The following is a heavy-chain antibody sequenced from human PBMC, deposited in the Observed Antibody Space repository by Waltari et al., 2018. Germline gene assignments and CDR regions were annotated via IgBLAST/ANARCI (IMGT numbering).Heavy chain of an antibody. CDR2: INAGNGNT. V-gene: IGHV1-3*01. D-gene: IGHD3-3*01. Sequence: QVQLVQSGAEVKKPGASVKVSCKASGYTFTSYAMHWVRPAPGQRLEWMGWINAGNGNTKYSQKFQGRVTITRDTSASTAYMELSSLRSEDTAVYYCASTPLRFLEWSAAGNYWGQGTLVTVSS. J-gene: IGHJ4*02. CDR1: GYTFTSYA. CDR3: ASTPLRFLEWSAAGNY.